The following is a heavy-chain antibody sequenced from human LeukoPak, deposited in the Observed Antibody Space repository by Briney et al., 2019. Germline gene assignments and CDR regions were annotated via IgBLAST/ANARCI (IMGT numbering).Heavy chain of an antibody. CDR1: GGSFSGYY. CDR3: ARALDYGGNQFDY. D-gene: IGHD4-23*01. Sequence: SETLSLTCAVYGGSFSGYYWSWIRQPPGKGLEWIGEINHSGSTNYNPSLKSRVTISVDTSKNQFSLKLSSVTAADTAVYYCARALDYGGNQFDYWGQGTLVTVSS. J-gene: IGHJ4*02. V-gene: IGHV4-34*01. CDR2: INHSGST.